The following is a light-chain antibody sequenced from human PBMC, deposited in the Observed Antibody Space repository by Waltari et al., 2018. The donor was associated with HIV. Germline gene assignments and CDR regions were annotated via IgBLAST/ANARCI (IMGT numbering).Light chain of an antibody. CDR3: SSYTNNIWV. V-gene: IGLV2-14*03. Sequence: QSAPTQPASVSGSPGQSITISCTGVSSDVSAYNSVSWFQQHPGKAPKMIYDGRNGPSGVSKRFSGSKSGTAASLTISGLQAEDEADYYCSSYTNNIWVFGGGTKVTVL. CDR1: SSDVSAYNS. CDR2: DGR. J-gene: IGLJ3*02.